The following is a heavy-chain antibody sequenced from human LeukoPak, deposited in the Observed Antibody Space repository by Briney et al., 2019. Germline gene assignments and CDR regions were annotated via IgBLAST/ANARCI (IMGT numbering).Heavy chain of an antibody. CDR1: GLTVSNNH. J-gene: IGHJ4*02. D-gene: IGHD2-8*01. CDR2: IYSDGST. CDR3: ARALWPSGMAY. Sequence: GGSLRLSCAASGLTVSNNHMSWVRQAPGKGLEWVSVIYSDGSTYYADSVKGRFTISRDNSKNILYLQMNSLRAEDTAVYYCARALWPSGMAYWGQGTLVTVSS. V-gene: IGHV3-53*01.